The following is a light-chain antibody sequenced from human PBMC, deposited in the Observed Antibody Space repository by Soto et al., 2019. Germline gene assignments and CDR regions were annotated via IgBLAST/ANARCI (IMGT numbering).Light chain of an antibody. CDR2: GAS. CDR3: QQFDRSLPSPT. CDR1: QSVSSNY. Sequence: ETVLTQSPGTLSLSPGERATLSCRASQSVSSNYLAWYQHIPGQAPRLLIYGASTRATGIPDRFSGSGSGTDFTLTISRLEPEDFAVYYCQQFDRSLPSPTFGQGTKVE. J-gene: IGKJ1*01. V-gene: IGKV3-20*01.